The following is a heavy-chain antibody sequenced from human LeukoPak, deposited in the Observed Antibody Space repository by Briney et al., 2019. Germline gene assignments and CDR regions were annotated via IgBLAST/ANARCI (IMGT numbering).Heavy chain of an antibody. CDR3: ARNRGWLQFDY. V-gene: IGHV3-23*01. D-gene: IGHD5-12*01. CDR2: IGTGGET. Sequence: PGGSLRLSCAASGFIFSAYAMSWVRQAPGQGLEWISVIGTGGETHYAESVRGRFTISRSNFKNTLYLQMNSLRAEDTAVYYCARNRGWLQFDYWGQGTLVTVSS. J-gene: IGHJ4*02. CDR1: GFIFSAYA.